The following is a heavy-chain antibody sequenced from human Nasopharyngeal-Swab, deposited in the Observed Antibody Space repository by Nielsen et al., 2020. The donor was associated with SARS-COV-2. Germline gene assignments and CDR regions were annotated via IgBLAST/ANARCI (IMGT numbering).Heavy chain of an antibody. D-gene: IGHD3-10*01. V-gene: IGHV3-23*01. J-gene: IGHJ5*02. CDR2: ISGSGGST. CDR1: GFTFSNYA. CDR3: AGNMVRGVIFVRGFDP. Sequence: GESLKISCAASGFTFSNYAMTWVRQAPGKGLEWVSIISGSGGSTFYADSVKGRFTISRDNSKNTLYLQMNSLRAEDTAVYYCAGNMVRGVIFVRGFDPWGQGTLVTVSS.